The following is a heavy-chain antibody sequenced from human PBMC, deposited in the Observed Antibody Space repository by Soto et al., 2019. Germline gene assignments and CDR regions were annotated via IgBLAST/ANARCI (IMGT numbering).Heavy chain of an antibody. V-gene: IGHV1-18*01. CDR3: ARGRYGDY. J-gene: IGHJ4*02. CDR1: GYGFTIYG. CDR2: ISAHNGNT. Sequence: QVHLVQSGAEVKKPGASVKVSCKGSGYGFTIYGITWVRQAPGQGLEWMAWISAHNGNTNYAQKLQGRVTVTRDTSTSTAYMELGSLRSDDTAVYYCARGRYGDYWGQGALVTVSS. D-gene: IGHD1-1*01.